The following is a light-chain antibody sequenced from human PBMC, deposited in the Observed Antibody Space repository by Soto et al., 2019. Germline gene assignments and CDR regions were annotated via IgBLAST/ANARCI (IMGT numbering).Light chain of an antibody. CDR2: KAS. CDR1: QSISSW. CDR3: QQYNSYRRT. J-gene: IGKJ1*01. Sequence: DIQMTQSPSTLSASVGDRVTITCRASQSISSWLAWYKQKPGKAPKLLIYKASSLESGVPSRFSGSGSGTEFTLTISSLQPDDFATYYCQQYNSYRRTFGQATKVENK. V-gene: IGKV1-5*03.